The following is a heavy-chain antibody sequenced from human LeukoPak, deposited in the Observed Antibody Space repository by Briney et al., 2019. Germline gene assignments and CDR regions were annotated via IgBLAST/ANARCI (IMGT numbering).Heavy chain of an antibody. J-gene: IGHJ2*01. Sequence: PSETLSLTCAVYGGSFSGYYWSWIRQRQGTGLDRIGEINHSGSTNYNPSLKSRVTISVDTSKNQFSLKLSSVTAADTAVYYCARDKNLITVAGAIRFDLWGRGTLVTVSS. CDR3: ARDKNLITVAGAIRFDL. V-gene: IGHV4-34*01. CDR2: INHSGST. CDR1: GGSFSGYY. D-gene: IGHD6-19*01.